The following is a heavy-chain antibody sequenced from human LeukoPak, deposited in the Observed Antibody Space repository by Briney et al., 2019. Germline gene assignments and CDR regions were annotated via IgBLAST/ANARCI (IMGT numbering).Heavy chain of an antibody. Sequence: PSETLSLTCSVSGASLSTSPYYWGWIRQPPGKGLEWIGNIYYTGSTYYNVSLNSRVTISIDTSKNLFSLRLNSMTAADTAVYYCARLGEVPAAMRGYYYYYYMDVWGKGTTVTISS. CDR2: IYYTGST. CDR1: GASLSTSPYY. J-gene: IGHJ6*03. D-gene: IGHD2-2*01. CDR3: ARLGEVPAAMRGYYYYYYMDV. V-gene: IGHV4-39*01.